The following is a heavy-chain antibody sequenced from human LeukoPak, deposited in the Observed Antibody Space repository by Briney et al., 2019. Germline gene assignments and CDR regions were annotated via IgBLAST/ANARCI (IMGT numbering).Heavy chain of an antibody. CDR2: IYYSGST. V-gene: IGHV4-59*01. CDR3: ARGVRGSTAAGTFDY. D-gene: IGHD6-13*01. J-gene: IGHJ4*02. Sequence: PSETLSRTCTVSGGTISSYYWSWIRQPPGKGLEWSGYIYYSGSTNYNPSLKSRVTISVDTSKNQFSLKLSSVTAADTAVYYCARGVRGSTAAGTFDYWGQGTLVTVSS. CDR1: GGTISSYY.